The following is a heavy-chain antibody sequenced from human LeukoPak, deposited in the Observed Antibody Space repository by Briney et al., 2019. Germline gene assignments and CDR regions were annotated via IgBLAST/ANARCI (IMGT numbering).Heavy chain of an antibody. CDR3: ARASGSTSPYYYYYMDV. CDR2: IYSGGGT. V-gene: IGHV3-53*01. J-gene: IGHJ6*03. Sequence: GGSLRLSCAASGFTVSSNYMSWVRQAPGKGLEWVSVIYSGGGTYYADSVKGRFTISRDNSKNTLYLQMNSLRAEDTAVYYCARASGSTSPYYYYYMDVWGKGTTVTVSS. CDR1: GFTVSSNY. D-gene: IGHD2-2*01.